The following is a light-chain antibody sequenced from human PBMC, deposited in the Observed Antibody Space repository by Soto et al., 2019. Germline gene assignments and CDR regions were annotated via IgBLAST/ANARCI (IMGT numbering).Light chain of an antibody. V-gene: IGKV3-15*01. CDR2: GAS. Sequence: EIVMTQSPATLSVSPGERATLSCRASQSVSSNLDWYQQKPGQAPRLLIYGASTRAPGVPARFSGSRSGTEFTLTISSLQSEDFAVYYCQQYNNWPPGTFGQGTKVEIK. J-gene: IGKJ1*01. CDR3: QQYNNWPPGT. CDR1: QSVSSN.